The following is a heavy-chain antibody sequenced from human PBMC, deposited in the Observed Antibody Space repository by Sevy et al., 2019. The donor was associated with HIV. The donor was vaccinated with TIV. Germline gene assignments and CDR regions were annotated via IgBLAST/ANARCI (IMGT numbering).Heavy chain of an antibody. J-gene: IGHJ4*02. CDR1: GFTFSSYS. CDR3: AREELYGDYGFDY. Sequence: GGSLRLSCAASGFTFSSYSMNWVRQAPGKGLEWVSSISSSSSYIYYADSVKGRFTISRDNAKNSLYLQMNSLRAEDTAVYYCAREELYGDYGFDYWGPGTLVTVSS. D-gene: IGHD4-17*01. V-gene: IGHV3-21*01. CDR2: ISSSSSYI.